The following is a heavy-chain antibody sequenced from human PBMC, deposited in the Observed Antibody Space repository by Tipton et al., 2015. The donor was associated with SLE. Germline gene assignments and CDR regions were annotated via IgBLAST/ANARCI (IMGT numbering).Heavy chain of an antibody. D-gene: IGHD3-10*01. Sequence: QSGAEVKKPGSSVKVSCKASGGTFSSYTISWVRQAPGQGLEWMGRIIPILGIANYAQKFQGRVTITADKSTSTAYMELSSLRSEDTAVYYCARREDGLGSYPAFQHWGQGTLVTVSS. J-gene: IGHJ1*01. V-gene: IGHV1-69*02. CDR3: ARREDGLGSYPAFQH. CDR1: GGTFSSYT. CDR2: IIPILGIA.